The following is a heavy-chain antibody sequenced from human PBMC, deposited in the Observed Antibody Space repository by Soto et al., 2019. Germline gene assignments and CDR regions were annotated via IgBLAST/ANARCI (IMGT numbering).Heavy chain of an antibody. CDR1: GFTFSSYA. D-gene: IGHD5-18*01. Sequence: PGGSLRLSCAASGFTFSSYAMSWVRQAPGKGLEWVSAISGSGGSTYYADSVKGRFTISRDNSKNTLYLQMNSLRAEDTAVYYCAKDRRGYSYGIHTGWFDPWGQGTLVTAPQ. CDR3: AKDRRGYSYGIHTGWFDP. J-gene: IGHJ5*02. CDR2: ISGSGGST. V-gene: IGHV3-23*01.